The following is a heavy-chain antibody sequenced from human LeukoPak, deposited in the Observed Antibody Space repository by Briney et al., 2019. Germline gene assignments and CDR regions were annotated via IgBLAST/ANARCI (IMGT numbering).Heavy chain of an antibody. D-gene: IGHD6-19*01. J-gene: IGHJ5*02. V-gene: IGHV4-59*01. CDR1: GGSISSYY. Sequence: SETLSLTCAVSGGSISSYYWSWIRQPPGKGLEWIGYIYYSGSTNYNPSLKSRVTVSVDTSKNQFSLKLSSVTAADTAVYYCARNFWKPPGMAVAGTFNWFDPWGQGTLVTVSS. CDR3: ARNFWKPPGMAVAGTFNWFDP. CDR2: IYYSGST.